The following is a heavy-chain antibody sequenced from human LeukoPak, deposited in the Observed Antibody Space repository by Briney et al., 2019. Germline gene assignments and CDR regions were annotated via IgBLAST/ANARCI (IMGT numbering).Heavy chain of an antibody. Sequence: SETLSLTCTVSGGSISSSSYYWGWIRQPLGKGLEWIGSIYYSGSTYYNPSLKSRVTISVDTSKNQFSLKLGSVTAADTAVYHCARQYGDYRGGVWFDPWGQGTLVTVSS. J-gene: IGHJ5*02. V-gene: IGHV4-39*01. CDR1: GGSISSSSYY. D-gene: IGHD4-17*01. CDR3: ARQYGDYRGGVWFDP. CDR2: IYYSGST.